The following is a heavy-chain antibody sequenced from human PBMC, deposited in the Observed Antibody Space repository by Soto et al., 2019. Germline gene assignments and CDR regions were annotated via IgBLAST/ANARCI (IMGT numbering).Heavy chain of an antibody. D-gene: IGHD1-1*01. CDR1: GGSVSSGSYY. V-gene: IGHV4-61*01. J-gene: IGHJ4*02. CDR3: ARLASGTTGLYFDY. CDR2: IYYSGST. Sequence: SETLSLTCTVSGGSVSSGSYYWSWIRQPPGKGLEWIGYIYYSGSTNYNPSLKSRVTISVDTSKNQFSLKLSSVTAADTAVYYCARLASGTTGLYFDYWGQGTLVTVSS.